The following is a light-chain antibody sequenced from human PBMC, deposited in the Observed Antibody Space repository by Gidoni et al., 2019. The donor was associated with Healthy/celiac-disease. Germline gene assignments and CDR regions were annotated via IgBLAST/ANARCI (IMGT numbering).Light chain of an antibody. V-gene: IGKV3-20*01. CDR3: QQYGSPLT. J-gene: IGKJ4*01. CDR2: GAS. CDR1: QSVSSSY. Sequence: EIVLTPSPGTLSLSPGERATLSCRASQSVSSSYLAWYQKKPGQAPRPLIYGASSRATGIPDRFSGSGSGTDFTLTISRLEPEDFAVYYCQQYGSPLTFGGGTKVEIK.